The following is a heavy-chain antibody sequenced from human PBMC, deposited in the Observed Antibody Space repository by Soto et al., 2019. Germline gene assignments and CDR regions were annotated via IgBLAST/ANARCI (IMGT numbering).Heavy chain of an antibody. Sequence: SETLSLTCTVPGGSVTNSSYYWGWIRQSPGKGLEWIGSVYYRGRSYSKSSVKSRVTISVDTSKNRFSLSLNSVTASDTAVYFCVSQRTTVPTQAYFDYWGPGALVTVSS. D-gene: IGHD4-17*01. CDR1: GGSVTNSSYY. J-gene: IGHJ4*02. CDR2: VYYRGRS. CDR3: VSQRTTVPTQAYFDY. V-gene: IGHV4-39*01.